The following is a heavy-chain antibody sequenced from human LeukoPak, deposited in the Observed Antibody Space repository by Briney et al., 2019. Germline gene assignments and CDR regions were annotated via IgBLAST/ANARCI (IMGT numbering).Heavy chain of an antibody. CDR1: GYTFTVYY. Sequence: ASVKVSCKASGYTFTVYYMHWVRQAPGQGLEWMGWINPNSGGTNYAQKFQGRVTMTRDTSISTAYMELSRLRSDDTAVYYCARESQEVIVVVTAPTPFDYWGQGTLVTVSS. CDR2: INPNSGGT. J-gene: IGHJ4*02. CDR3: ARESQEVIVVVTAPTPFDY. D-gene: IGHD2-21*02. V-gene: IGHV1-2*02.